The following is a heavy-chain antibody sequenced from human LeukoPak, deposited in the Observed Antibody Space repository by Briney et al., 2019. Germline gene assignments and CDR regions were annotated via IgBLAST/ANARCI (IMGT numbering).Heavy chain of an antibody. Sequence: GGSLRLSCAASGFTFSSYSMSWVRQAPGKGLEWVSSISSSSSYIYYADSVKGRFTISRDNAKNSLYLQMNSLRAEDAAVYYCARSGDFDSSDYYGVVEAFDIWGQGTMVTVSS. D-gene: IGHD3-22*01. CDR1: GFTFSSYS. CDR2: ISSSSSYI. V-gene: IGHV3-21*01. CDR3: ARSGDFDSSDYYGVVEAFDI. J-gene: IGHJ3*02.